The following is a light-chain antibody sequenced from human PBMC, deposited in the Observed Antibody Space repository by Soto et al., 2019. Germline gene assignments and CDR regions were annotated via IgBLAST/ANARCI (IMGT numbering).Light chain of an antibody. CDR2: EVV. V-gene: IGLV2-8*01. Sequence: QSVLTQPPSASGSPGQSVTISCTGTKSDIGVYDFVSWYQHHPGKAPRLIIYEVVQRPSGVPDRFSGSKSGNTASLTASGLQAADEADYYSAAWDDSLNGYVFGTGTQVTVL. J-gene: IGLJ1*01. CDR3: AAWDDSLNGYV. CDR1: KSDIGVYDF.